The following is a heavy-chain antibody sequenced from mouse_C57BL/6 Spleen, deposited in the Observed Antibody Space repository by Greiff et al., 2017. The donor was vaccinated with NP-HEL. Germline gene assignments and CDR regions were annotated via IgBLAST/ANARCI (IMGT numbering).Heavy chain of an antibody. J-gene: IGHJ2*01. CDR1: GYTFTSYW. D-gene: IGHD2-1*01. CDR3: ARRYGNYGGDFDY. Sequence: VKLQQPGAELVKPGASVKMSCKASGYTFTSYWITWVKQRPGQGLEWIGDIYPGSGSTNYNEKFKSKATLTVDTSSSTAYMPLSSLTSEDSAVYYCARRYGNYGGDFDYWGQGTTLTVSS. CDR2: IYPGSGST. V-gene: IGHV1-55*01.